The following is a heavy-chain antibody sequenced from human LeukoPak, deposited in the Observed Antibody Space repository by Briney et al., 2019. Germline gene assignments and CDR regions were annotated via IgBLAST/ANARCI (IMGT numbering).Heavy chain of an antibody. D-gene: IGHD6-13*01. CDR1: GFTLDDYA. Sequence: GGSLRLSCAASGFTLDDYAMSWVRQAPGKGLEWVSAFSGTGGRTNYADSVKGRFTISRDNSKNTLYLQMNGLRAEDTAVYYCARDLGSSWSLGYYDYWGQGTLVTVSS. CDR2: FSGTGGRT. V-gene: IGHV3-23*01. J-gene: IGHJ4*02. CDR3: ARDLGSSWSLGYYDY.